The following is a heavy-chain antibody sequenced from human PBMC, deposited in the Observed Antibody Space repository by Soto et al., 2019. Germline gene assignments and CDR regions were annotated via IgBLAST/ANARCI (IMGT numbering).Heavy chain of an antibody. CDR2: VSHDGRNT. CDR3: AKRGRQWLVTSDFNY. CDR1: GFTFSDYA. D-gene: IGHD6-19*01. Sequence: VQLVESGGGVVQPGRSLRLSCAASGFTFSDYAMHWVRQAPGKGLEWVAVVSHDGRNTHYADSVKGRFTISRDSSKNTVSLEMTSLRAENTAVYYCAKRGRQWLVTSDFNYWGQGALVTVSS. J-gene: IGHJ4*02. V-gene: IGHV3-30*18.